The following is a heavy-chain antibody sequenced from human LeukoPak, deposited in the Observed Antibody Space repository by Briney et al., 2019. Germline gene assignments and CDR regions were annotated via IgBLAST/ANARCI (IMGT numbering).Heavy chain of an antibody. CDR3: ARRIISDY. D-gene: IGHD3-10*01. Sequence: GASVKVSCKASGGTFSSYAISWVRRAPGQGLEWMGGIIPIFGTANYAQKFQGRVTMTRNTSISTAYMELSSLRSDDTAVYYCARRIISDYWGQGSLVTVSS. V-gene: IGHV1-69*05. CDR1: GGTFSSYA. J-gene: IGHJ4*02. CDR2: IIPIFGTA.